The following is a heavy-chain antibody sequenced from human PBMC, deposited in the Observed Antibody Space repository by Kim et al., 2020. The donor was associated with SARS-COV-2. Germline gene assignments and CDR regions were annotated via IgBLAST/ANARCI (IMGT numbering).Heavy chain of an antibody. CDR1: GFTFSSYA. Sequence: GGSLRLSCAASGFTFSSYAMSWVRQAPGKGLEWVSAISGSGGSTYYADSVKGRFTISRDNSKNTLYLQMNSLRAEDTAVYYCAKGRFMRLTAMVWDYYYYYGMDVWGQGTTVTVSS. CDR2: ISGSGGST. V-gene: IGHV3-23*01. J-gene: IGHJ6*02. D-gene: IGHD5-18*01. CDR3: AKGRFMRLTAMVWDYYYYYGMDV.